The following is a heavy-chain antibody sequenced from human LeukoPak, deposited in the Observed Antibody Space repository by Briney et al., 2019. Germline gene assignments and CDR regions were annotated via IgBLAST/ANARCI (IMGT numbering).Heavy chain of an antibody. CDR2: ISSNGGST. J-gene: IGHJ4*02. Sequence: PGWSLRLSCAASGFAFSSYAMHWVRQAPGKGLEYVSAISSNGGSTYYANSVKGRFTISRDNSKNTLYLQMGSLRAEDMAVYYCARAQYSGSYGYWGQGTLVTVSS. V-gene: IGHV3-64*01. CDR1: GFAFSSYA. D-gene: IGHD1-26*01. CDR3: ARAQYSGSYGY.